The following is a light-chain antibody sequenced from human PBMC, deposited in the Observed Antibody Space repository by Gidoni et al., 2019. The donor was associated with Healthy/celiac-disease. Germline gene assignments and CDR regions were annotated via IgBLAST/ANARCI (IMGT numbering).Light chain of an antibody. J-gene: IGKJ2*03. CDR3: QQRSNWYS. CDR2: DSS. CDR1: QSVSSY. V-gene: IGKV3-11*01. Sequence: EIVFTQSPATLSLSPGERATLSCRASQSVSSYLARYQQTPGQAPKLLIYDSSNRATGIPARFSGSGSGTDFTLTISSLEPEDFAVYYCQQRSNWYSFGQGTKLEIK.